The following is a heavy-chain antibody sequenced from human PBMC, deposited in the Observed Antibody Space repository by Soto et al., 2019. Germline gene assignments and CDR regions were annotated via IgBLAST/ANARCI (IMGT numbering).Heavy chain of an antibody. CDR1: GGSISSGGYY. CDR3: ARRYSYGHFDY. CDR2: IYYSGST. V-gene: IGHV4-39*07. J-gene: IGHJ4*02. Sequence: SETLSLTCTVSGGSISSGGYYWSWIRQHPGKGLEWIGSIYYSGSTYYNPSLKSRVTISVDTSKNQFSLKLSSVTAADTAVYYCARRYSYGHFDYWGQGTLVTVSS. D-gene: IGHD5-18*01.